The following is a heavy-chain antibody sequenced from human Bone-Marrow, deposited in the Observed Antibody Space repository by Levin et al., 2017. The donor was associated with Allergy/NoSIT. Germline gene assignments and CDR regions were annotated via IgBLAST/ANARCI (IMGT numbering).Heavy chain of an antibody. D-gene: IGHD3-10*01. J-gene: IGHJ4*02. V-gene: IGHV4-30-4*01. CDR2: IYNAGST. Sequence: SQTLSLTCTVSGASVSSGNDYWSWIRQPPGKGLEWLGYIYNAGSTFYNPSLKSRGTISVDTSKNQFSLNLTSVTAADTAVYYCARATFTSGAGDFWGQGTLVTVSS. CDR1: GASVSSGNDY. CDR3: ARATFTSGAGDF.